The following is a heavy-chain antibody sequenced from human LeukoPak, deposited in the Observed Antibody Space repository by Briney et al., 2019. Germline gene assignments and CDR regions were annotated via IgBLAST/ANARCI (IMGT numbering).Heavy chain of an antibody. CDR1: GFTVSSNY. V-gene: IGHV3-48*04. D-gene: IGHD3-10*01. Sequence: GGSLRLSCAASGFTVSSNYMSWVRQAPGKGLEWVSYISSSSSTIYYADSVKGRFTISRDNAKNSLYLQMNSLRAEDTAVYYCAKASMIYYSLFQHWGQGTLVTVSS. CDR2: ISSSSSTI. CDR3: AKASMIYYSLFQH. J-gene: IGHJ1*01.